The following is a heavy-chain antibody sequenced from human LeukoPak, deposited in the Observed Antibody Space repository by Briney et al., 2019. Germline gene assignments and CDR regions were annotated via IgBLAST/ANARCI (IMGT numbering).Heavy chain of an antibody. CDR2: IIPIFGTA. J-gene: IGHJ4*02. Sequence: ASVKASCKASGGTFSSYAISWVRQAHGQGIEWMGGIIPIFGTANYAQKFQGRVTITTDESTSTAYMELSSLRSEDTAVYYCASMGIYDSSGYSDYWGQGTLVTVSS. V-gene: IGHV1-69*05. CDR3: ASMGIYDSSGYSDY. CDR1: GGTFSSYA. D-gene: IGHD3-22*01.